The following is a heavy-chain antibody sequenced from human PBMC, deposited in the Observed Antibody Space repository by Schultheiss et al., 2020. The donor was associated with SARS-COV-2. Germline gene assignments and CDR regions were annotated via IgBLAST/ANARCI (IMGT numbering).Heavy chain of an antibody. Sequence: SETLSLTCTVSGGSISSSSYYWGWIRQPPGKGLEWIGCIFYSGSTYSNPSLKSRVTIAVDTSKTQFSLKLTSVTAADTAVYYCARRLAECSSTTCQDTWFDPWRQGTLVTVAS. CDR1: GGSISSSSYY. V-gene: IGHV4-39*01. D-gene: IGHD2-2*01. CDR3: ARRLAECSSTTCQDTWFDP. CDR2: IFYSGST. J-gene: IGHJ5*02.